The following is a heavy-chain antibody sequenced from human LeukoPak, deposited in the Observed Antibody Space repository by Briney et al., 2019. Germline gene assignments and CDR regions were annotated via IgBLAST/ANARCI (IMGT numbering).Heavy chain of an antibody. CDR3: ARTIVPAAPLDY. Sequence: GGSLRLSCAASGFTFSSYWMHWVRQAPGKGLVWVSRINTDGSSTSYADSVKGRFTISRDNAKNTLYLQMNSLRAEDTAAYYCARTIVPAAPLDYWGQGTLVTVSS. CDR2: INTDGSST. D-gene: IGHD2-2*01. J-gene: IGHJ4*02. CDR1: GFTFSSYW. V-gene: IGHV3-74*01.